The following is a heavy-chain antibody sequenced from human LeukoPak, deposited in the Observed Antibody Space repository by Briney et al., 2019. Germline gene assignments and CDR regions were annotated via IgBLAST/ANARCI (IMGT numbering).Heavy chain of an antibody. CDR1: GYSFTSYW. CDR3: AKFAGTTVTTGRGAFDI. J-gene: IGHJ3*02. CDR2: IYPGDSDT. D-gene: IGHD4-17*01. Sequence: GESLKISCKGSGYSFTSYWIGWVRQMPGKGLEWMGIIYPGDSDTRYSPSFQGQVTISVDKSISTAYLQWSSLKASDTAMYYCAKFAGTTVTTGRGAFDIWGQGTMVTVSS. V-gene: IGHV5-51*01.